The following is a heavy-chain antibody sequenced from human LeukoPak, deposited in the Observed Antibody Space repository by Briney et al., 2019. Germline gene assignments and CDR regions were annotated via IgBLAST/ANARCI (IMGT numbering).Heavy chain of an antibody. CDR1: GSTFSSYA. CDR2: ISSNGGST. D-gene: IGHD2-2*01. J-gene: IGHJ4*02. V-gene: IGHV3-64*01. CDR3: ARGNVMGYCSSTSCPEFDY. Sequence: GGSLRLSCAASGSTFSSYAMHWVRQAPGKGLEYVSAISSNGGSTYYANSVKGRFTISRDNSKNTLYLQMGSLRAEDMAVYYCARGNVMGYCSSTSCPEFDYWGQGTLVTVSS.